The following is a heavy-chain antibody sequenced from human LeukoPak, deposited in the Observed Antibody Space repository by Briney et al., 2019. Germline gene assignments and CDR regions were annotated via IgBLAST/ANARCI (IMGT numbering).Heavy chain of an antibody. CDR2: IYSGGST. CDR3: AREAMVTNAFDI. D-gene: IGHD5-18*01. J-gene: IGHJ3*02. CDR1: GFTVSSNS. Sequence: TGGSLRLSCAASGFTVSSNSMSWVRQAPGKGLEWVSVIYSGGSTYYADSVKGRFTLSRDDSKNTLYLQMNSLRAEDTAVYYCAREAMVTNAFDIWGQGTMVTVSS. V-gene: IGHV3-53*01.